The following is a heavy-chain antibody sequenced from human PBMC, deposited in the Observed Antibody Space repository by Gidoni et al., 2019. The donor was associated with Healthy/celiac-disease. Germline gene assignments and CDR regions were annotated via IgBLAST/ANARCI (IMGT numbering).Heavy chain of an antibody. Sequence: QAPGKGLAWVAVISYDGSNKYYADSVKGRFTISRDNSKNTLYLQMNSLRAEDTAVYYCARRVEGMTTVYGMDVWGQGTTVTVSS. D-gene: IGHD4-17*01. CDR3: ARRVEGMTTVYGMDV. CDR2: ISYDGSNK. J-gene: IGHJ6*02. V-gene: IGHV3-30-3*01.